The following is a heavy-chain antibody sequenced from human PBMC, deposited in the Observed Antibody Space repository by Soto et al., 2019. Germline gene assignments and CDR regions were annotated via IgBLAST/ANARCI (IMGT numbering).Heavy chain of an antibody. CDR1: GFTFSRHA. J-gene: IGHJ4*02. D-gene: IGHD6-13*01. V-gene: IGHV3-23*01. CDR2: LSDSGGSI. Sequence: PGGSLRLSCTASGFTFSRHAMTWVRQAPGKWLEWVSGLSDSGGSIYYADSVKGRFTISRDNSMNTLYLQMNTLRAEDTAIYYCAKVSSSWYAGFFDLWGQGTLVTVSS. CDR3: AKVSSSWYAGFFDL.